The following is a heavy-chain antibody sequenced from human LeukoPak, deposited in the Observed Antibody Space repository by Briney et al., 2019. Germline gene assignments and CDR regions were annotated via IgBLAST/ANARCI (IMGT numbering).Heavy chain of an antibody. CDR1: GFTFSSYA. CDR3: AKLRGYSGYDHY. J-gene: IGHJ4*02. Sequence: GGSLRLSCAASGFTFSSYAMSWVGQAPGRGLDGVSAISGSGGSTYYADSVKGRFTISRDNSKNTLYLQMNSLRAEDTAVYYCAKLRGYSGYDHYWGQGTLVTVSS. CDR2: ISGSGGST. V-gene: IGHV3-23*01. D-gene: IGHD5-12*01.